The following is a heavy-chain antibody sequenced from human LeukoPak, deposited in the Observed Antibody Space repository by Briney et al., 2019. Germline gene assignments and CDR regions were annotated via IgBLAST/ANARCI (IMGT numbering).Heavy chain of an antibody. CDR2: IYARGNT. V-gene: IGHV4-61*02. Sequence: SETLSLTCTVSGGSISGNYYWSWIRQPAGKGLEWIGRIYARGNTNYNPSLKSRVTISVDTSKNQFSLKLSSVTAADTAVYFCARDSHAYFDAFDIWGQGTMVTVSS. CDR1: GGSISGNYY. CDR3: ARDSHAYFDAFDI. J-gene: IGHJ3*02. D-gene: IGHD2/OR15-2a*01.